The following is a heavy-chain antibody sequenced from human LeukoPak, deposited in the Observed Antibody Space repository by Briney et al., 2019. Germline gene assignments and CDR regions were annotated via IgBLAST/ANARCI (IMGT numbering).Heavy chain of an antibody. J-gene: IGHJ4*02. Sequence: GGSLRLSCAASGFTFSSYEMNWVRQAPGKGLEWVSYISSSGSTIYYADSVKGRFTISRDNAKNSLYLQMNSLRAEDTAVYYCATHGDYYFDYWGQGTLVTVSS. V-gene: IGHV3-48*03. CDR3: ATHGDYYFDY. D-gene: IGHD4-17*01. CDR1: GFTFSSYE. CDR2: ISSSGSTI.